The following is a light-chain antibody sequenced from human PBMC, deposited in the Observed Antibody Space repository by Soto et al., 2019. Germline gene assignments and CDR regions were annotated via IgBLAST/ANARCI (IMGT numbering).Light chain of an antibody. CDR1: QSISSW. J-gene: IGKJ1*01. V-gene: IGKV1-5*01. CDR3: GQYKSYSET. CDR2: DAS. Sequence: DIQMNQSPSTLSASVHDRVTITCRTRQSISSWLAWYQQKPGKAPKLLIYDASTLEGGVPSRFSGSGYEKEFTLTNSGILPYDFGAYDGGQYKSYSETLGQGTKVQIK.